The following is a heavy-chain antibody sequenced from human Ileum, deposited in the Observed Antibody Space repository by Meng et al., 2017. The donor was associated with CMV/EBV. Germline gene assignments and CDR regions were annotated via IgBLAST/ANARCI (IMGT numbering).Heavy chain of an antibody. Sequence: GESLKIFCVGYGFTFRSYWMTWVRQAPGKGLEWVATINKDGSEKCYVGSVKGGFTISRDNAVSSLYLQMNSLRAADTAVYYCARDYPRSAMPSEHRYCIDVWGQGTTVTVSS. CDR1: GFTFRSYW. CDR3: ARDYPRSAMPSEHRYCIDV. J-gene: IGHJ6*02. CDR2: INKDGSEK. V-gene: IGHV3-7*01. D-gene: IGHD2-2*01.